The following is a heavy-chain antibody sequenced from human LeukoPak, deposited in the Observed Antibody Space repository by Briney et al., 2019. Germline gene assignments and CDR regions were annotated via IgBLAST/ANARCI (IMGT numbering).Heavy chain of an antibody. Sequence: GGSLRLSCAASGFTFSRDWMSWVRQAPGKGLEWVGFIRSKAYGATTEYAASLKDRFTISRDDSKSIAYLQVNSLKTEDTAVYYCTRILLKWELPGSDAFDIWGEGTMVTVSS. V-gene: IGHV3-49*04. CDR1: GFTFSRDW. CDR3: TRILLKWELPGSDAFDI. CDR2: IRSKAYGATT. D-gene: IGHD1-26*01. J-gene: IGHJ3*02.